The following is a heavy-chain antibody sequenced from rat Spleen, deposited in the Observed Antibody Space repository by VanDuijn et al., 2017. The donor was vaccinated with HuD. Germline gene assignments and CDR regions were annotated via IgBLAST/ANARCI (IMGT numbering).Heavy chain of an antibody. CDR1: GFIFSDYN. Sequence: EVQLEESGGGLVQPGRSLKLSCAASGFIFSDYNMAWVRQAPKKGLEWVATIIYDGSRTYYRDSVKGRFTISRDNAKSTLYLQMDSLRSEDTATYYCASFIGTTHYYVMDAWGQGASVTVSS. V-gene: IGHV5S10*01. CDR3: ASFIGTTHYYVMDA. CDR2: IIYDGSRT. D-gene: IGHD1-5*01. J-gene: IGHJ4*01.